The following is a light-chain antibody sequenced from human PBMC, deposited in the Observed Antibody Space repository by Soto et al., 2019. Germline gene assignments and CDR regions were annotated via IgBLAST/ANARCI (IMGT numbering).Light chain of an antibody. V-gene: IGKV2-30*01. J-gene: IGKJ3*01. CDR1: QSLVYSDGNTY. CDR2: KVS. CDR3: MQGTHWGFT. Sequence: DVVMTQSPLSLPVTLGQPASISCRSSQSLVYSDGNTYLNWFQQRPGQSPRRLIYKVSNRDSGVPDRFSGSGSGTDFTLKISRVEAGDVGVYYCMQGTHWGFTFGPGTKVDIK.